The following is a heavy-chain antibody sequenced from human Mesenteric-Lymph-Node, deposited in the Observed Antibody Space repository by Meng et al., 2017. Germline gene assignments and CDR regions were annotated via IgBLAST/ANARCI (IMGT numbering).Heavy chain of an antibody. V-gene: IGHV1-2*02. D-gene: IGHD2-2*01. J-gene: IGHJ6*02. CDR2: INPNSGGT. CDR1: GYTFTSYD. CDR3: ARDPLYCSSTSCYASYYYSYGMDV. Sequence: ASVKVSCKASGYTFTSYDINWVRQAPGQGLEWMGWINPNSGGTNFAQKFQGRVTMTRDTSISTAYMELSRLRSDDTAVYYCARDPLYCSSTSCYASYYYSYGMDVWGQGTTVTVSS.